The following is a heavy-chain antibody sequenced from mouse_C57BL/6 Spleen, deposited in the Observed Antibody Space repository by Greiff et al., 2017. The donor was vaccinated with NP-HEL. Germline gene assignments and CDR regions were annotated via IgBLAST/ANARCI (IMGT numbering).Heavy chain of an antibody. J-gene: IGHJ3*01. V-gene: IGHV5-17*01. CDR3: ARWGLAWFAY. Sequence: EVQGVESGGGLVKPGGSLKLSCAASGFTFSDYGMHWVRQAPEKGLEWVAYISSGSSTIYYADTVKGRFTISRGNAKNTLFLQMTSLRSEDTAMYYCARWGLAWFAYWGQGTLVTVSA. CDR2: ISSGSSTI. CDR1: GFTFSDYG. D-gene: IGHD3-1*01.